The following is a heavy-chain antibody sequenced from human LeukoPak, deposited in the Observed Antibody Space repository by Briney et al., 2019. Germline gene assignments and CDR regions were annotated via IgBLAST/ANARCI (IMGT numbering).Heavy chain of an antibody. CDR1: GYTFTSYD. J-gene: IGHJ3*02. D-gene: IGHD6-13*01. CDR3: ARDAIAAVYDAFDI. CDR2: IIPIFGTA. V-gene: IGHV1-69*05. Sequence: GASVKVSCKASGYTFTSYDINWVRQAPGQGLEWMGRIIPIFGTANYAQKFQGRVTITTDESTSTAYMELSSLRSEDTAVYYCARDAIAAVYDAFDIWGQGTMVTVSS.